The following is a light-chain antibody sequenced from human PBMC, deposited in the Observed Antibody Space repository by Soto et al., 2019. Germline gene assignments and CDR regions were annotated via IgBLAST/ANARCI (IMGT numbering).Light chain of an antibody. V-gene: IGLV1-47*01. CDR3: AAWDDSLSGVV. CDR1: SSNIGSNY. J-gene: IGLJ2*01. CDR2: KNN. Sequence: QSVLTQPHSASGTPGQRVTISCSGSSSNIGSNYVYWYQQLPGTAPKLLIYKNNQRPSGVPDRFSGSKSGTSASLAISGLRSEDDAVYYCAAWDDSLSGVVFGGGTKVTVL.